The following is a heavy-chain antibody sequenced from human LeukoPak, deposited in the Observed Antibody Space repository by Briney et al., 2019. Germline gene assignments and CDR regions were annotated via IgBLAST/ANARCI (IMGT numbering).Heavy chain of an antibody. J-gene: IGHJ4*02. CDR1: GFTFSSYG. Sequence: PGGSLRLSCAASGFTFSSYGMHWVRQAPGKGLEWVAVIWYDGSNKYYADSVKGRFTISRDNSKNTLYLQMNSLRAEDTAVYYCAKTRYSYGSYPFDYWGQGTLVTVSS. V-gene: IGHV3-33*06. CDR2: IWYDGSNK. D-gene: IGHD5-18*01. CDR3: AKTRYSYGSYPFDY.